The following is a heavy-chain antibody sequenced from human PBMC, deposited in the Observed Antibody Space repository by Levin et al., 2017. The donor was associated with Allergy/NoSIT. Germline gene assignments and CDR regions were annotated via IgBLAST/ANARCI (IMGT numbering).Heavy chain of an antibody. D-gene: IGHD3-22*01. CDR3: ARSVSWRAYYYDSSGYYFDY. CDR1: GGSISSSY. V-gene: IGHV4-4*07. Sequence: SETLSLTCTVSGGSISSSYWSWIRQPAGKGLEWIGRIYTSGSTNYNPSLKSRVTMSVDTSKNQFSLKLSSVTAADTAVYYCARSVSWRAYYYDSSGYYFDYWGQGTLVTVSS. CDR2: IYTSGST. J-gene: IGHJ4*02.